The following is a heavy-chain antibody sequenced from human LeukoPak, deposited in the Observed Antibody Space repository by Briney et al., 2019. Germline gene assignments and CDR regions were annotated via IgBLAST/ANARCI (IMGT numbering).Heavy chain of an antibody. V-gene: IGHV3-7*03. J-gene: IGHJ6*02. CDR3: ARGGGLDV. CDR2: IKKDGSEK. D-gene: IGHD3-16*01. Sequence: GGSLRLSCVASGFSLSSFWMNWVRQAPGKGLEWVASIKKDGSEKHYVDSVKARFTISRDNAKNSLYLEMNSLRAEDTAVYFCARGGGLDVWGQGATVTVSS. CDR1: GFSLSSFW.